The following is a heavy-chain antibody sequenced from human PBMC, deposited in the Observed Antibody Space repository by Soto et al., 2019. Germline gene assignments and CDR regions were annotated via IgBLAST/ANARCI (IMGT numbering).Heavy chain of an antibody. CDR1: GAALSNHF. CDR3: ARGGSVDYGVYNY. V-gene: IGHV1-69*02. Sequence: QVQLVQSGAGVRKPGSSVKVSCTTFGAALSNHFISWVRLAPGQGLEWMGRITPILGIPNYSQNFQGRVTMTADRSTKTIYMELSSLRSDDTAVYYCARGGSVDYGVYNYWGQGTLVTVSS. CDR2: ITPILGIP. D-gene: IGHD4-17*01. J-gene: IGHJ4*02.